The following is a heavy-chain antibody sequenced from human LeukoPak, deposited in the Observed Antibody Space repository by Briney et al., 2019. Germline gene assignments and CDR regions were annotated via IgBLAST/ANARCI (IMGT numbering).Heavy chain of an antibody. CDR3: LFQQKTAYEIDPAVNGMDV. J-gene: IGHJ6*02. V-gene: IGHV4-59*05. CDR2: IYYSGST. D-gene: IGHD3-3*01. Sequence: SETLSLTCTASGGSISSYYWSLIRQPPGKGLEWIGSIYYSGSTYYNPSLKSRVTISVDTSKNQFSLKLSSVTAADTAVYFFLFQQKTAYEIDPAVNGMDVWGQGTTVTVSS. CDR1: GGSISSYY.